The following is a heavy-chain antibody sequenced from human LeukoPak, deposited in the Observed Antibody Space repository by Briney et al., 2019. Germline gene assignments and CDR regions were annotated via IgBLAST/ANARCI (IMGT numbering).Heavy chain of an antibody. CDR1: GVSFSGYY. Sequence: SATLSLTCAVYGVSFSGYYWSWLRQPPGKGLESGGELNHSGSTNYNPSLKSRVTISVDTSKNQFSLKLSSVTAADTAVYYCARGRGLLLWVGELVDYWGQGTLVTVSS. D-gene: IGHD3-10*01. V-gene: IGHV4-34*01. CDR2: LNHSGST. J-gene: IGHJ4*02. CDR3: ARGRGLLLWVGELVDY.